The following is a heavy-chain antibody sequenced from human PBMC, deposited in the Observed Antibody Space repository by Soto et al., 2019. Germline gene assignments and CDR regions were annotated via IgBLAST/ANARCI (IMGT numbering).Heavy chain of an antibody. Sequence: QVQLVESGGGVVQPGRSLRLSCAASGFTFSSYAMHWVRQAPGKGLEWVAVISYDGSNNYYADSVKGRFTIPRDNSKNTLYRQMNSLRAEDTAVYYCARMASFYCSGGSCYPASGMDVWGQGTTVTVSS. CDR3: ARMASFYCSGGSCYPASGMDV. D-gene: IGHD2-15*01. J-gene: IGHJ6*02. CDR2: ISYDGSNN. CDR1: GFTFSSYA. V-gene: IGHV3-30-3*01.